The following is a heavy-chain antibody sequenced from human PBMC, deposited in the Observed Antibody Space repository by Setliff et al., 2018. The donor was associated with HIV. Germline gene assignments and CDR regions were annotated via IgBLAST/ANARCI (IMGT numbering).Heavy chain of an antibody. CDR3: ARGGRSLAAQTWFDP. V-gene: IGHV4-34*01. J-gene: IGHJ5*02. CDR2: INHSGST. Sequence: SETLSLTCAVYGGSFSDYYWSWIRQPPGKGLEWIGEINHSGSTNYNPSLKSRVTISVDTSKNQFSLKLSSVTAADTAVYYCARGGRSLAAQTWFDPWGQGTLVTSPQ. CDR1: GGSFSDYY. D-gene: IGHD6-6*01.